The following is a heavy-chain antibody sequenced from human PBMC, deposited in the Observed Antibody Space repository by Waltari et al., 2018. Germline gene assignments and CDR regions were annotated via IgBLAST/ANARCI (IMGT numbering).Heavy chain of an antibody. CDR3: ARDSRGGLFFDY. CDR2: IFSDGRT. V-gene: IGHV3-53*01. J-gene: IGHJ4*02. Sequence: EVQMVESGGGFIESGGSLGPHVAASGFTVGGNYMSWVRQAPGKGLEWFSVIFSDGRTYYADSVKGRFTISRDNSKNTLYLQINSLRAEDTAVYYCARDSRGGLFFDYWGQGTLVTVSS. CDR1: GFTVGGNY.